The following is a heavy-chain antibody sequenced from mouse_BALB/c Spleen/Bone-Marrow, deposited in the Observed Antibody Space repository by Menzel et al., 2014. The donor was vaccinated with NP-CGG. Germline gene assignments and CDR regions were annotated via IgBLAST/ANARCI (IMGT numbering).Heavy chain of an antibody. Sequence: EVKLMESGGGLVQPGGSLKLSCAASGFDFSRYWMSWVRQAPGKGLEWIGEINPDSSTINYTPSLKDKFIISRDNAKNTLYLRVSKVRSEDTALYYCALLGYYGYFYVWGAGTTVTVSS. CDR2: INPDSSTI. CDR1: GFDFSRYW. CDR3: ALLGYYGYFYV. J-gene: IGHJ1*01. V-gene: IGHV4-1*02. D-gene: IGHD2-2*01.